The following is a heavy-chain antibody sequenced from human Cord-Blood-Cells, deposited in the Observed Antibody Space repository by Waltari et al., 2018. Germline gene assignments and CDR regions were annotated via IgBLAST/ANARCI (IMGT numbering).Heavy chain of an antibody. Sequence: QVQLVQSGAEVKKPGASVKVSCKASGYTFTSYYMHLVGQAPGQGRKWMGIINPSGGSTSYAQKFQGRVTMTRDTSTSTVYMELSSLRSEDTAVYYCARDLNYGGNSPAYYFDYWGQGTLVTVSS. CDR3: ARDLNYGGNSPAYYFDY. V-gene: IGHV1-46*01. D-gene: IGHD4-17*01. CDR1: GYTFTSYY. CDR2: INPSGGST. J-gene: IGHJ4*02.